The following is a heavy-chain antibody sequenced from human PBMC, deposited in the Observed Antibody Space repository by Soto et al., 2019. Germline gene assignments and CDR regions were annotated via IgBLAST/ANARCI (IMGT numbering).Heavy chain of an antibody. CDR1: GGSISSYY. CDR2: IYTSGST. J-gene: IGHJ4*02. Sequence: SETLSLTCTVSGGSISSYYWSWIRQPAGKGLEWIGRIYTSGSTNYNPSLKSRVTMSVDTSKNQFSLKLSSVTAADTAVYYCARTNYDILSCYSFDYWGQETLVTFSS. D-gene: IGHD3-9*01. CDR3: ARTNYDILSCYSFDY. V-gene: IGHV4-4*07.